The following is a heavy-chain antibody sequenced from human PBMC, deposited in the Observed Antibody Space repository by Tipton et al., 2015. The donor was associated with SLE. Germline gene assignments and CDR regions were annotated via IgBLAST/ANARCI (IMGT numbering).Heavy chain of an antibody. Sequence: LRVSCTVSGGSISSGGYYWSWIRQHPGKGLEWIGYIYYSGSTYYNPSLKSRVTISIDTSKNQFSLKLSSVTAADTAVYYCARKRLPDLDFDLWGRGTLVTVSS. V-gene: IGHV4-31*03. D-gene: IGHD3-16*01. CDR1: GGSISSGGYY. CDR3: ARKRLPDLDFDL. CDR2: IYYSGST. J-gene: IGHJ2*01.